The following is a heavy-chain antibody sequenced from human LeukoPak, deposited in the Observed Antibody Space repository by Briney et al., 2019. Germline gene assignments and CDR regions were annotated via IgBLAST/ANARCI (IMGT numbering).Heavy chain of an antibody. V-gene: IGHV3-48*03. CDR2: ISYNSRSI. CDR3: AELGITMIGGV. J-gene: IGHJ6*04. Sequence: GGSLRLSCAASGFIFSTYEMNWVRQAPGKGLEWLAYISYNSRSIYYADSVKGRFTISRDNARSSLYLQMNSLRAEDTAVYYCAELGITMIGGVWGKGTTVTISS. CDR1: GFIFSTYE. D-gene: IGHD3-10*02.